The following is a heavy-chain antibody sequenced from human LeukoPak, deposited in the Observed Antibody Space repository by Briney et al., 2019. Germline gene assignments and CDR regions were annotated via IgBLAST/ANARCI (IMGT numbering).Heavy chain of an antibody. D-gene: IGHD4-17*01. CDR1: GFTFSSYS. Sequence: GGSLRLSCAASGFTFSSYSMNWVRQAPGKGLEWVSYISSSGSTIYYADSVKGRFTISRDNAKNSLYLQMNSLRAEDTAVYYCAREEGGDYVRYFDYWGQGTLVTVSS. CDR2: ISSSGSTI. J-gene: IGHJ4*02. V-gene: IGHV3-48*04. CDR3: AREEGGDYVRYFDY.